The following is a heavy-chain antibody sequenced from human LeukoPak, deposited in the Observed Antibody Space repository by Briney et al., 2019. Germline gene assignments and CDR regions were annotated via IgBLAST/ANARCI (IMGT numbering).Heavy chain of an antibody. D-gene: IGHD3-10*01. Sequence: PGGSLRLSCAASGFSFSSYEMNWVRQAPGKGLEWVSYISSSGSTIYYADSVKGRFTISRDNAKNSLYLQMNSLRAEDTAVYYCARGVYSTIWFVPRRHYYYMDVWGKGTTVTISS. J-gene: IGHJ6*03. V-gene: IGHV3-48*03. CDR3: ARGVYSTIWFVPRRHYYYMDV. CDR2: ISSSGSTI. CDR1: GFSFSSYE.